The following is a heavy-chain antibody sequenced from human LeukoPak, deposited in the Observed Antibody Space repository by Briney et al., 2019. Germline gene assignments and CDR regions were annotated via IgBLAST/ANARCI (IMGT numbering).Heavy chain of an antibody. CDR3: AKDPHCSSTNCYSQGLLGFDY. CDR1: GFTFSSYG. Sequence: GGSLRLSCAASGFTFSSYGMHWVRQAPGKGLEWVAVIWYGGSNKYYADSVKGRFTISRDNSKNTLYLQMNSLRAEDTAVYYCAKDPHCSSTNCYSQGLLGFDYWGQGTLVTVSS. D-gene: IGHD2-2*01. J-gene: IGHJ4*02. CDR2: IWYGGSNK. V-gene: IGHV3-30*02.